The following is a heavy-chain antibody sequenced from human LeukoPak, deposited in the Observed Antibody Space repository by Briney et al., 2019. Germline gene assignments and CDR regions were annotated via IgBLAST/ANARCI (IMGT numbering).Heavy chain of an antibody. CDR2: ISGSGGST. D-gene: IGHD5-18*01. J-gene: IGHJ4*02. CDR3: ARDPGYSYGSLFDY. V-gene: IGHV3-23*01. CDR1: GFTFSSYA. Sequence: GGSLRLSCAASGFTFSSYAMSWVRQALGKGLEWVSAISGSGGSTYYADSVKGRFTISRDNSKNTLYLQMNSLRAEDTAVYYCARDPGYSYGSLFDYWGQGTLVTVSS.